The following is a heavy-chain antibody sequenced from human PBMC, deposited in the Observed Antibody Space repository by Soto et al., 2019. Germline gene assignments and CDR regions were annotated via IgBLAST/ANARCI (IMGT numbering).Heavy chain of an antibody. V-gene: IGHV1-18*01. J-gene: IGHJ4*02. Sequence: QVQLVQSGAEVKKPGASVKVSCKASGYTFTSNGISWVRQAPGQGLEWMGWINTYNGNTNYVQKLQGRVTMTTDTSTSTAYMELRSLRSDDSAMYYCARDRDGYNRAFDCWGQGTLVTVSS. D-gene: IGHD5-12*01. CDR2: INTYNGNT. CDR1: GYTFTSNG. CDR3: ARDRDGYNRAFDC.